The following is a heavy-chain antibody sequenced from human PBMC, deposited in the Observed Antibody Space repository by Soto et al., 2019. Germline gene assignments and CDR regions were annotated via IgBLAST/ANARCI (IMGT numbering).Heavy chain of an antibody. Sequence: PGGSLRLSCAASGFTFSDYGMHWVRQTPGKGLEWVAVMSYDGTNKYYADSVKGRFTISRDNSKSTLYLQMNSLRAEGTAVYYCAKQSSSSSSHEIDYWGQGTLVTVSS. CDR1: GFTFSDYG. CDR3: AKQSSSSSSHEIDY. CDR2: MSYDGTNK. V-gene: IGHV3-30*18. J-gene: IGHJ4*02. D-gene: IGHD6-6*01.